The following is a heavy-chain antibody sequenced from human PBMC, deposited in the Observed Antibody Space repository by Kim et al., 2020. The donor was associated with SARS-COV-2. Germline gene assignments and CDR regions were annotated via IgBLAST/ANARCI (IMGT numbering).Heavy chain of an antibody. CDR3: ASLYSSSWYSIKDY. CDR2: INTNTGNP. V-gene: IGHV7-4-1*02. CDR1: GYTFTSYA. D-gene: IGHD6-13*01. J-gene: IGHJ4*02. Sequence: ASVKVSCKASGYTFTSYAMNWVRQAPGQRLEWMGWINTNTGNPTYAQGFTGRFVFSLDTSVSTAYLQISSLKAEDTAVYYCASLYSSSWYSIKDYWGQGTLVTVSS.